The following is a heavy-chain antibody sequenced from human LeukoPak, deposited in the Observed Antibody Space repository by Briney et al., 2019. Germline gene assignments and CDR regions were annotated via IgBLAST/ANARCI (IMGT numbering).Heavy chain of an antibody. Sequence: GGSLRLSCAASGFTFSSYSMNWVRQAPGKGLEWVSSISSSSSYIYYADSVKGRFTISRDNAKNSLYLQMNSLRAEDTAVYYCARVASGTAIYNWFDPWGQGTLVTVSS. V-gene: IGHV3-21*01. CDR1: GFTFSSYS. CDR2: ISSSSSYI. CDR3: ARVASGTAIYNWFDP. J-gene: IGHJ5*02. D-gene: IGHD2-2*01.